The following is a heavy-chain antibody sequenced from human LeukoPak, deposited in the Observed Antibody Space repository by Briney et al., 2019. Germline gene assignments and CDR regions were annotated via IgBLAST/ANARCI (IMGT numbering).Heavy chain of an antibody. CDR1: GFTFSSYS. J-gene: IGHJ3*02. V-gene: IGHV3-21*01. Sequence: GGSLRLSCAASGFTFSSYSMNWVRQAPGKGLEWVSSISSSSSYIYYADSVKGQFTISRDNAKNSLYLQMNSLRAEDTAVYYCARICSGGSWWALDAFDIWGQGTMVTVSS. CDR2: ISSSSSYI. D-gene: IGHD2-15*01. CDR3: ARICSGGSWWALDAFDI.